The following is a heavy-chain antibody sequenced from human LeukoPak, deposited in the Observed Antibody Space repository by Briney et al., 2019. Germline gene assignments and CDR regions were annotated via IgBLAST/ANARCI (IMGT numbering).Heavy chain of an antibody. CDR3: ARGTSDYDILTGGTAEYFQH. CDR1: GYTFTSYD. Sequence: GASVKVSCKASGYTFTSYDINWVRQATGQGLKWMGWMNPNSGNTGYARKFQGRVTMTRNTSISTAYMELSSLRSEDTAVYYCARGTSDYDILTGGTAEYFQHWGQGTLVTVSS. D-gene: IGHD3-9*01. V-gene: IGHV1-8*01. CDR2: MNPNSGNT. J-gene: IGHJ1*01.